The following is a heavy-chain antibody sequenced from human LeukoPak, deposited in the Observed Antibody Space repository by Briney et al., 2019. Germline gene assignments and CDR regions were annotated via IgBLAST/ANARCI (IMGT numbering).Heavy chain of an antibody. V-gene: IGHV4-39*07. CDR3: ASGYSYGYYYYYYMDV. D-gene: IGHD5-18*01. CDR1: GGSISSSGYC. Sequence: SETLSLTCTVSGGSISSSGYCWGWIRQPPGKGLEWIGSIDYSGNTNYNPSLKSRVTIAVDMSKNQFSLKLSSVTAADTAVYYCASGYSYGYYYYYYMDVWGKGTTVTVSS. CDR2: IDYSGNT. J-gene: IGHJ6*03.